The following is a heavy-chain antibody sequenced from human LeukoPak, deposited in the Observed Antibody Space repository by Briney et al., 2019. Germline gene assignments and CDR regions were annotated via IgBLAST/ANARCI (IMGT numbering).Heavy chain of an antibody. J-gene: IGHJ4*02. D-gene: IGHD6-19*01. Sequence: SETLSLTCAVSGYPIGSGYVWGWLRQPPGKGLEWTERSHYTGSTYYNPSLKSRLTISLDTSKNQLSLKLSSVTAADTAVYYCARRYSSDWFFDYWGQGALVTVSS. CDR1: GYPIGSGYV. V-gene: IGHV4-38-2*01. CDR2: SHYTGST. CDR3: ARRYSSDWFFDY.